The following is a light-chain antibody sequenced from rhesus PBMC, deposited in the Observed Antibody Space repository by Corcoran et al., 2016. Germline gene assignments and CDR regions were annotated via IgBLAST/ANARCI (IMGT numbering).Light chain of an antibody. J-gene: IGKJ3*01. CDR2: SAS. CDR3: QQSSNLFT. CDR1: QSIGNF. Sequence: ETVVTQSPATLSLSPGERATLSCRASQSIGNFLAWFQQKPGQAPRLLIYSASRRATGIPDRFSGSGSGTDFPLTISSLEPEDVGVYYCQQSSNLFTFGPGTKLDIK. V-gene: IGKV3-24*04.